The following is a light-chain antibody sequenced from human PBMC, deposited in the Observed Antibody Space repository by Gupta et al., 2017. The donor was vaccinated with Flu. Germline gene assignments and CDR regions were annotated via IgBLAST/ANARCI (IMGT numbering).Light chain of an antibody. CDR3: GTWDGSLSTDV. Sequence: QSVLTQPPSLSAAPGQSVTISCSGSSSNIGNTYVSWYQQLPGTAPKLLIYENNKRPSGIPDRFSGSKSGTSAALGITGLQTGDEADYYCGTWDGSLSTDVFGTGSKFTVL. CDR2: ENN. CDR1: SSNIGNTY. J-gene: IGLJ1*01. V-gene: IGLV1-51*02.